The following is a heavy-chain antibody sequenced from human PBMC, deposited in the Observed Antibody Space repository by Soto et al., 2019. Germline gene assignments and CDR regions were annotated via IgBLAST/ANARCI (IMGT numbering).Heavy chain of an antibody. J-gene: IGHJ6*02. V-gene: IGHV3-21*01. CDR3: ARDGPLRYSYPFYYYYGMDV. CDR2: ISSSSSYI. Sequence: GGSLRLSCAASGFTFSSYSMNWVRQAPGKGLEWVSSISSSSSYIYYADSVKGRFTISRDNAKNSLYLQMNSLRAEDTAVYYCARDGPLRYSYPFYYYYGMDVWGQGTTVTVSS. D-gene: IGHD3-9*01. CDR1: GFTFSSYS.